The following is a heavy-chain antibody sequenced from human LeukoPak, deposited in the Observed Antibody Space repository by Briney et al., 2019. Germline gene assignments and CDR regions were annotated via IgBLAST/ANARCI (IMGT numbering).Heavy chain of an antibody. J-gene: IGHJ6*02. V-gene: IGHV4-59*01. CDR3: ARDSSGWYGIGYYGMDV. CDR2: IYYSGST. Sequence: ETSETLSLTRTVSGGSISSYYWSWIRQPPGKGLEWIGYIYYSGSTNYNPSLKSRVTISVDTSKNQFSLKLSSVTAADTAVYYCARDSSGWYGIGYYGMDVWGQGTTVTVSS. CDR1: GGSISSYY. D-gene: IGHD6-19*01.